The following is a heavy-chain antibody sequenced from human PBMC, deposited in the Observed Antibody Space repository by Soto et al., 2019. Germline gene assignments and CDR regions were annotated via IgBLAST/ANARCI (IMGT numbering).Heavy chain of an antibody. CDR3: ARGPSGDKVHY. Sequence: QVQLQESGPGLVKPSQTLSLTCTVSGGSITSDYSCWSWIRQPPGEGLEWIGHIFDSGTTYTNPSLRSQVAISLDSSTNPFAPTLSSVTAADTAVYYCARGPSGDKVHYWGQGALVTVSS. V-gene: IGHV4-30-4*01. CDR1: GGSITSDYSC. D-gene: IGHD7-27*01. CDR2: IFDSGTT. J-gene: IGHJ4*02.